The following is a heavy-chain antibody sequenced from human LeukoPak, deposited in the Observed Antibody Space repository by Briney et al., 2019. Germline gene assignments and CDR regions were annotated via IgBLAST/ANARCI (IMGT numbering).Heavy chain of an antibody. CDR1: GFTFRSYA. CDR2: ISNSGAGT. J-gene: IGHJ6*02. CDR3: VKGYSSGWTREYYGMDV. Sequence: GGSLRLSCAASGFTFRSYAMNWVRQAPGKGLEWVSGISNSGAGTYYADSVKGRFTISRDNSKNTLYLQMNSLRAEDTALYYCVKGYSSGWTREYYGMDVWGQGTTVTVSS. D-gene: IGHD6-19*01. V-gene: IGHV3-23*01.